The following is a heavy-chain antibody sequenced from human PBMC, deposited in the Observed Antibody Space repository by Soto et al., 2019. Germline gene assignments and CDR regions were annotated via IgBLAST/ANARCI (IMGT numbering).Heavy chain of an antibody. V-gene: IGHV1-18*01. D-gene: IGHD3-22*01. J-gene: IGHJ6*02. CDR2: ISAYSCTS. CDR3: ARDTGIATIAVVMKQGSHGRDV. Sequence: QLQLMQSGAEVKKPGASGKVYCKDSGYPFNSYGINWVRQAPGQGLEWMGWISAYSCTSNYAHKFQGRVTMTTDTSPSTAYRELRSLRDADTAVYYCARDTGIATIAVVMKQGSHGRDVWGQVTTVTVS. CDR1: GYPFNSYG.